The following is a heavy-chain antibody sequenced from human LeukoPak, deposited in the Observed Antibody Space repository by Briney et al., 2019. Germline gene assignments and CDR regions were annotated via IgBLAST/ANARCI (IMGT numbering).Heavy chain of an antibody. Sequence: GGSLRLSYAASGFTFSDYYMSWIRQAPGRGLEWVSYISSSGSTIYYADSVKGRFTISRDNAKNSLYLQMNSLRAEDTAVYYCAGDIRRGYGYGGDYWGQGTLVTVSS. J-gene: IGHJ4*02. V-gene: IGHV3-11*04. D-gene: IGHD5-18*01. CDR1: GFTFSDYY. CDR3: AGDIRRGYGYGGDY. CDR2: ISSSGSTI.